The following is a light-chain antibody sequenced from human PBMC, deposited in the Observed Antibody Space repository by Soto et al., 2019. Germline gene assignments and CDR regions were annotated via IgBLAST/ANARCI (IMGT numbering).Light chain of an antibody. CDR3: SSYAGNNNVI. CDR2: EVS. J-gene: IGLJ2*01. V-gene: IGLV2-8*01. CDR1: SSDVGSYRS. Sequence: QSALTQPPSASGSPGQSVTISCTGTSSDVGSYRSVSWYQQHPGKAPKLLIYEVSKRPSGVPDRFSASTSGNTASLTVSGLQADDEADYYCSSYAGNNNVIFGGGTKVTVL.